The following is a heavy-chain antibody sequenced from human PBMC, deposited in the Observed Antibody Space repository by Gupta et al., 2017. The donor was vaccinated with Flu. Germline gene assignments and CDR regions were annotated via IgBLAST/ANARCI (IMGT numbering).Heavy chain of an antibody. CDR2: IVVGSGNT. CDR1: GFTFTSSA. D-gene: IGHD6-13*01. Sequence: QMQLVQSGPEVKKPGTSVKVSCKASGFTFTSSAMQWVRQARGQRLEWIGWIVVGSGNTNYAQKFQERVTITRDMSTSTAYMELSSLRSEDTAVYYCAADPYSSSQIELVGFDLWGRGTRVTVSS. J-gene: IGHJ2*01. CDR3: AADPYSSSQIELVGFDL. V-gene: IGHV1-58*02.